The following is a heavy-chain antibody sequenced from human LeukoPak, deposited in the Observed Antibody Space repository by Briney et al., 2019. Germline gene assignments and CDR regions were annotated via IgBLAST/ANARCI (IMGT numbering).Heavy chain of an antibody. V-gene: IGHV1-18*01. CDR2: IGAHNGNT. D-gene: IGHD3-22*01. Sequence: ASVKVSCKAFGYSFTSYGITWVRQAPGQGLEWMGWIGAHNGNTNYAQKLQGRVTMTTDTSTSTAYMELRSLRSDDTAVYYCARDTFTMIVLAGKGSFDIWGQGTMVTVSS. CDR3: ARDTFTMIVLAGKGSFDI. CDR1: GYSFTSYG. J-gene: IGHJ3*02.